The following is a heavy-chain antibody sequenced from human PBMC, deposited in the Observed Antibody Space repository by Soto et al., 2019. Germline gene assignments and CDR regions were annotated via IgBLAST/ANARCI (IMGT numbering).Heavy chain of an antibody. J-gene: IGHJ6*02. V-gene: IGHV1-3*01. CDR1: GYTFTRYA. Sequence: ASVKVSCKASGYTFTRYAMHWVRQAPGQRLEWMGWINAGNGNTKYSQKFQGRVTISRDTSASTAYMELSSLRSEDTAVYHCARDIQGGFCSWFYYYYYGMAVWGQRTTDTVSS. CDR2: INAGNGNT. CDR3: ARDIQGGFCSWFYYYYYGMAV. D-gene: IGHD2-15*01.